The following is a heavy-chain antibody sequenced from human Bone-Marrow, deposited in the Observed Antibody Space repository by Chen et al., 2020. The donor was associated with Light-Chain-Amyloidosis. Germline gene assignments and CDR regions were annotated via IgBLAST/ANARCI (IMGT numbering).Heavy chain of an antibody. Sequence: QVQLVQSGAEVKKPGSSVKVSCKASGGTFSSYAISWVRQAPGQGLEWMGGIIPIFGTANYAQKFQGSVTITTDEATSTAYMELSSLTSEDTAVYYCASTPGWFDPWGQGTLVTVSS. CDR3: ASTPGWFDP. CDR1: GGTFSSYA. V-gene: IGHV1-69*05. J-gene: IGHJ5*02. CDR2: IIPIFGTA.